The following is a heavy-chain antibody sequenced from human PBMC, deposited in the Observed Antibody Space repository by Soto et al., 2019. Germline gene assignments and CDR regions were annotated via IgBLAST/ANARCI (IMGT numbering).Heavy chain of an antibody. D-gene: IGHD1-1*01. CDR2: MNPNTGNS. CDR3: ARRAETNGWNGFGADKYYFDF. Sequence: ASVKVSCKASGYTFTSYDIYWVRQATGQGLEWMGWMNPNTGNSGYAQKFQGRVTMTSDTPISTAHMELSSLRSEDTAVYYCARRAETNGWNGFGADKYYFDFWGREPWSPSPQ. CDR1: GYTFTSYD. V-gene: IGHV1-8*01. J-gene: IGHJ4*02.